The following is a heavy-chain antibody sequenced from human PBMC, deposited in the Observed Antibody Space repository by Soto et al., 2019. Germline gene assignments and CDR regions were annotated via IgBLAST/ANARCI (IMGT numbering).Heavy chain of an antibody. Sequence: PGGSLRLSCAASGFTFSSYAMHWVRQAPGKGLEWVAVISYDGSNKYYADSVEGRFTISRDNSKNTLYLQMNSLRAEDTAVYYCARDPADFPVADAFDIWGQGTMVTVSS. CDR2: ISYDGSNK. CDR1: GFTFSSYA. J-gene: IGHJ3*02. V-gene: IGHV3-30-3*01. CDR3: ARDPADFPVADAFDI.